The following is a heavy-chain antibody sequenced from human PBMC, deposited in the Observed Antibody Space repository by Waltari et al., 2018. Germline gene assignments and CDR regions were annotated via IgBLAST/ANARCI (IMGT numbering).Heavy chain of an antibody. CDR3: ARGLKTGTTDNWFDP. J-gene: IGHJ5*02. CDR1: GYTFTGYY. D-gene: IGHD1-1*01. CDR2: INPNSGGT. V-gene: IGHV1-2*06. Sequence: QVQLVQSGAEVKKPGASVKVSCKASGYTFTGYYMHWVRQAPGQGLEWMGRINPNSGGTNYAQKFQGRVTMTRDTSISTAYMELSRLRSDDTAVYYCARGLKTGTTDNWFDPWGQGTLVTVSS.